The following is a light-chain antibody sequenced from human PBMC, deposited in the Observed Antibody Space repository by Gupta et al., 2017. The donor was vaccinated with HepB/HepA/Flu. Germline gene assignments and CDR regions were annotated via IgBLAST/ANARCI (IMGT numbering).Light chain of an antibody. Sequence: EIVLTQSPDTLSLSPGERATLSCRASQSVSSHLGWYQQKPGQAPRLLMYDISNRATCIPARCSGSGSGTDFTLTISSLEPEDFAVYYCQQSTNWPWTFGQGTKVEIK. CDR1: QSVSSH. CDR2: DIS. J-gene: IGKJ1*01. CDR3: QQSTNWPWT. V-gene: IGKV3-11*01.